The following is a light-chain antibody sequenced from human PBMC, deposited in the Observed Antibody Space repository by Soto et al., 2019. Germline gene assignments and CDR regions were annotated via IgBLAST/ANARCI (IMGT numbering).Light chain of an antibody. V-gene: IGKV3-15*01. CDR3: QQYDNWTPLT. J-gene: IGKJ4*01. CDR1: QSVRSN. CDR2: AAS. Sequence: IVGTKSPATLSVSPRERVTLSCRVSQSVRSNLAWYQPKPGQPPRLLICAASSRATGIPVRFSGSGSEKDFTITISRLQSEDNGIYYCQQYDNWTPLTFGGGNQVEIK.